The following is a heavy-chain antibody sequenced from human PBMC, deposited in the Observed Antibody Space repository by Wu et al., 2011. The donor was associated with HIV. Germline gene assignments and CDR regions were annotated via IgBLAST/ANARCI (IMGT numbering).Heavy chain of an antibody. D-gene: IGHD6-13*01. CDR2: MNPNTGNA. CDR1: GYTFTNYD. CDR3: ARGPYSSSWNYYYGMDV. Sequence: QVQLVQSGTEVKTPGASVKVSCKASGYTFTNYDINWVRQATGQGLEWMGWMNPNTGNAGYSQKFQGRVTMTRNTSIRTAYMDLSSLRSEDSAVYYCARGPYSSSWNYYYGMDVWAKGPRSPCP. V-gene: IGHV1-8*02. J-gene: IGHJ6*02.